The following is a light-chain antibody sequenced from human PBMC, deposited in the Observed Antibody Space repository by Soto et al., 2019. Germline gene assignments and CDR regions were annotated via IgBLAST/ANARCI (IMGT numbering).Light chain of an antibody. CDR1: QSIDTW. J-gene: IGKJ1*01. CDR3: QQYNSYRA. V-gene: IGKV1-5*03. CDR2: KAS. Sequence: DIPMTQSPSTLSASVGDRVTITCRASQSIDTWLAWHQQKPGKAPKLLISKASSLESGVPSRFSGSGSGTEFTLTISSLQPDDFATYYCQQYNSYRAFGQGTKVDI.